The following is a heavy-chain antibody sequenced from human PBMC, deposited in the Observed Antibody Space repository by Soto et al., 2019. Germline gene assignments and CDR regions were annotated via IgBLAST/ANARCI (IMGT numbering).Heavy chain of an antibody. V-gene: IGHV4-34*01. CDR3: ARPSKQLVLESWFDP. D-gene: IGHD6-13*01. CDR1: GGSCSGNY. Sequence: SETLSLTCAVYGGSCSGNYWSWFRQPPGKGLEWLGEINHSGSTNYNPSLKSRVTISVDTSKNQFSLKLSSVTAADTAVYYCARPSKQLVLESWFDPWGQGTLGTVSS. CDR2: INHSGST. J-gene: IGHJ5*02.